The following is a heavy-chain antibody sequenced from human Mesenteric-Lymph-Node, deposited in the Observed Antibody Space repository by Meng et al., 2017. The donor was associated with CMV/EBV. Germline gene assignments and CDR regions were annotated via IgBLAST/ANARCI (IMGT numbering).Heavy chain of an antibody. CDR3: ARDTIAARLGHYGMDV. CDR2: ITSSSSTI. D-gene: IGHD6-6*01. J-gene: IGHJ6*02. CDR1: GFIFSSYT. V-gene: IGHV3-48*04. Sequence: GESLKISCTASGFIFSSYTMNWVRQAPGKGLEWLSYITSSSSTIYYADSVKGRFTISRDNAKNSLYLQMNSLRAEDTAVYYCARDTIAARLGHYGMDVWGQGTTVTVSS.